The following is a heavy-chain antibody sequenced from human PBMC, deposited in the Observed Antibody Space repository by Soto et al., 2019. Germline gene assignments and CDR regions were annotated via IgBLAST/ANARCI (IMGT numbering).Heavy chain of an antibody. V-gene: IGHV3-30-3*01. CDR3: AREGSGYYPYYFDY. CDR1: GLTFSSYA. D-gene: IGHD3-22*01. CDR2: ISYDGSNK. J-gene: IGHJ4*02. Sequence: GGSLRLSXAASGLTFSSYAMHWVRQAPGKGLEWVAVISYDGSNKYYADSVKGRFTISRDNSKNTLYLQMNSLRAEDTAVYYCAREGSGYYPYYFDYWGQGTLVTVSS.